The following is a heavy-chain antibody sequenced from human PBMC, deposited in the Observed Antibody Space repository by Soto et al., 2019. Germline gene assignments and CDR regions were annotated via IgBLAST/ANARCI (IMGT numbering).Heavy chain of an antibody. Sequence: PGGSLRLSCAASGFTFDDYAMHWVRLAPGKGLEWVSGISWNSGSIGYADSVKGRFTISRDNAKNSLYLQMNSLRAEDTALYYCAKGGYNWNSYLHYWGQGTLVTVSS. CDR2: ISWNSGSI. CDR1: GFTFDDYA. J-gene: IGHJ4*02. D-gene: IGHD1-7*01. CDR3: AKGGYNWNSYLHY. V-gene: IGHV3-9*01.